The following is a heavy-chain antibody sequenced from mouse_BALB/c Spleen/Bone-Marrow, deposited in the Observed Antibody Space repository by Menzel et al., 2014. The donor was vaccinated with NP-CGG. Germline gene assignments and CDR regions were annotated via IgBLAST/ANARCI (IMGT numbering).Heavy chain of an antibody. Sequence: QVQLQQSGPQLVRPGASVKISCKASGYSFTSYWMHWVKQRPGQGLEWIGMIDPSDSETRLNQKFKDKATLTVDKSSSTAYMQLSSPTSEDSAVYYCARDKEAWFAYWGQGTLVTVSA. CDR1: GYSFTSYW. J-gene: IGHJ3*01. V-gene: IGHV1S127*01. CDR2: IDPSDSET. CDR3: ARDKEAWFAY.